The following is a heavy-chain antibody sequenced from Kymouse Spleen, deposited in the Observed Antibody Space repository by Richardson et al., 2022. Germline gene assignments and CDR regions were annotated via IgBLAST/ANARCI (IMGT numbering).Heavy chain of an antibody. CDR1: GGSISSYY. CDR3: ARVAGTYGFDY. J-gene: IGHJ4*02. Sequence: QVQLQESGPGLVKPSETLSLTCTVSGGSISSYYWSWIRQPPGKGLEWIGYIYYSGSTNYNPSLKSRVTISVDTSKNQFSLKLSSVTAADTAVYYCARVAGTYGFDYWGQGTLVTVSS. D-gene: IGHD6-19*01. CDR2: IYYSGST. V-gene: IGHV4-59*01.